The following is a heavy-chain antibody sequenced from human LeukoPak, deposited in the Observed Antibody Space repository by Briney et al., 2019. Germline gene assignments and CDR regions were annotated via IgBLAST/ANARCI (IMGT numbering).Heavy chain of an antibody. D-gene: IGHD6-19*01. J-gene: IGHJ5*02. CDR3: ASLGSSGWNWFDP. V-gene: IGHV1-69*06. CDR1: GGTFSSYA. CDR2: IIPIFGTA. Sequence: ASVKVSCKASGGTFSSYAISWVRQAPGQGLEWMGGIIPIFGTANYAQKFQGRVTITAEKSTSTAYMELSSLRSEDTAVYYCASLGSSGWNWFDPWGQGTLVTVSS.